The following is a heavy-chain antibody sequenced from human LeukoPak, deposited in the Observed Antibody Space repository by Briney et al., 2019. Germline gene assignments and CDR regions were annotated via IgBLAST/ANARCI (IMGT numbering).Heavy chain of an antibody. CDR1: GYSFTSHW. CDR3: AKRINWNVDY. J-gene: IGHJ4*02. D-gene: IGHD1-1*01. V-gene: IGHV5-51*01. Sequence: GESLKISCRGSGYSFTSHWIGWVRQMPGKGLEWMGIIYPGDSDTRYSPSFQGQVTISADKSISTAYLQWNSLKASDTAMYYCAKRINWNVDYWGQGTLVTVSS. CDR2: IYPGDSDT.